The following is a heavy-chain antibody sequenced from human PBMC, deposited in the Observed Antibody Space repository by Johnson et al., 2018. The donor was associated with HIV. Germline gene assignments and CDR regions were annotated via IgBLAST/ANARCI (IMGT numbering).Heavy chain of an antibody. J-gene: IGHJ3*02. V-gene: IGHV3-13*01. D-gene: IGHD3-22*01. Sequence: VQLVESGGGLVQPGGSLRLSCAASGFTFSSYDMHWVRQATGKGLEWVSAIGTAGDTYYPGSVKGRFTITRENAKNTRYLQMNSLRAGDTALYDCARGPMIVVPHDAFDIWGQGTMVTVSS. CDR2: IGTAGDT. CDR3: ARGPMIVVPHDAFDI. CDR1: GFTFSSYD.